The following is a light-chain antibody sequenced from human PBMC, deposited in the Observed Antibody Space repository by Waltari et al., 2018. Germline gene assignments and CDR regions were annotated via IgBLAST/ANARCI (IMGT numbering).Light chain of an antibody. J-gene: IGLJ2*01. Sequence: SSELTQDPTVSVALGQTVKITCRGDSLRMYYASWFQQKPVQAPILVVHGKNTRPSGIPDRFSVSKSEDTTSLTIAGTQAEDEADYYCSSRDDSGLLIVFGGGTKLTVL. CDR1: SLRMYY. CDR2: GKN. V-gene: IGLV3-19*01. CDR3: SSRDDSGLLIV.